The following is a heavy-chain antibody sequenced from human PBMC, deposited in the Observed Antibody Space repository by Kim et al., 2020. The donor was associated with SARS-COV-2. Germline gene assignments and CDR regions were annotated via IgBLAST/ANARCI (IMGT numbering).Heavy chain of an antibody. CDR1: GFTFSSYS. Sequence: GGSLRLSCAASGFTFSSYSMNWVRQAPGKGLEWVSSISSSSSYIYYADSVKGRFTISRDNAKNSLYLQMNSLRAEDTAVYYCARAPGSVWGPFDYWGQGTLVTVSS. V-gene: IGHV3-21*01. J-gene: IGHJ4*02. D-gene: IGHD3-10*01. CDR2: ISSSSSYI. CDR3: ARAPGSVWGPFDY.